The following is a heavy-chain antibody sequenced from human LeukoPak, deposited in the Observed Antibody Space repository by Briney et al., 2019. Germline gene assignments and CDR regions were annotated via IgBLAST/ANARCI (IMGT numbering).Heavy chain of an antibody. CDR1: GGSISSYY. V-gene: IGHV4-4*07. Sequence: SETLSLTCTVPGGSISSYYWSWIRQPAGKGLEWIGRIYTSGSTNYNPSLKSRVTMSVDTSKNQFSLKLSSVTAADTAVYYCARDSYYYDSSGYQRMDVWGKGTTVTISS. J-gene: IGHJ6*04. CDR3: ARDSYYYDSSGYQRMDV. D-gene: IGHD3-22*01. CDR2: IYTSGST.